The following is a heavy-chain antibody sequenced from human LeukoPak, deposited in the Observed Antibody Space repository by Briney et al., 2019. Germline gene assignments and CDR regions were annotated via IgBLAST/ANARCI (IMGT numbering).Heavy chain of an antibody. CDR2: VSTYNDNT. CDR3: AREFDYYDDSGYSEDL. J-gene: IGHJ5*02. V-gene: IGHV1-18*01. Sequence: GASVKVSCKVSGYTFTKYGIIWVRQAPGQGLEWMGWVSTYNDNTNYAQNLQGRVTMTKDTSTSTAYMELRSLRSDDTAVYYCAREFDYYDDSGYSEDLWGQGTLVTVSS. CDR1: GYTFTKYG. D-gene: IGHD3-22*01.